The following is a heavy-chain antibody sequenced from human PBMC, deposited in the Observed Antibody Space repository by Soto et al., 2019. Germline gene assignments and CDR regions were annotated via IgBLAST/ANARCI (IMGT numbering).Heavy chain of an antibody. CDR1: GYTFTSYG. V-gene: IGHV1-18*01. J-gene: IGHJ6*02. CDR2: ISAYNGNS. D-gene: IGHD1-26*01. Sequence: ASVKVSCKASGYTFTSYGISWVRQAPGQGLEWMGWISAYNGNSNYAQKLQGRVTMTTDTSTSTAYMELRSLRSDDTAVYYCARDPPKYSGSYYYYYYGMDVWGQGTTVTVSS. CDR3: ARDPPKYSGSYYYYYYGMDV.